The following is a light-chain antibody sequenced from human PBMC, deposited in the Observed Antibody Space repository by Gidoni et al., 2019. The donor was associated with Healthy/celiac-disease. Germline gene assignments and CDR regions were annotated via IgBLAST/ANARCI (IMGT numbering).Light chain of an antibody. Sequence: DIVMTQSPLSLPVTPGEPASISCRSSRSLLHSNGYNYLDWYLQKPGQSPQLLIYLGSNRASGVPDRFSGSGSGTDFTLKSSRVEAEDVGVYYCMQALQTPLFTFGPGTKVDIK. CDR2: LGS. J-gene: IGKJ3*01. CDR1: RSLLHSNGYNY. CDR3: MQALQTPLFT. V-gene: IGKV2-28*01.